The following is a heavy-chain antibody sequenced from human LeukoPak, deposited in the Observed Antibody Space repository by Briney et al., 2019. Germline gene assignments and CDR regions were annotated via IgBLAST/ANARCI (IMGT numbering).Heavy chain of an antibody. CDR2: MNPNSGNT. Sequence: ASVKVSCKASGYTFTGYYMHWVRQAPGQGLEWMGWMNPNSGNTGYAQKFQGRVTMTRNTSISTAYMELSSLRSEDTAVYYCARAPGGYYDSSGSFDYWGQGTLVTVSS. J-gene: IGHJ4*02. V-gene: IGHV1-8*02. D-gene: IGHD3-22*01. CDR3: ARAPGGYYDSSGSFDY. CDR1: GYTFTGYY.